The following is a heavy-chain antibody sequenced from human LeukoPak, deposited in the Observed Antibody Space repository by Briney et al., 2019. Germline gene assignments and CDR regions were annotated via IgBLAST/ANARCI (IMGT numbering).Heavy chain of an antibody. V-gene: IGHV4-59*08. Sequence: PSETLSLTCTVSGGSISSYYWSWIRQPPGKGLEWIGYIYYSGSTNYNPSLKSRVTISVDTSKNQFSLKLSSVTAADTAVYYCAMGYCSGGSCYFDYWGQGTLVTVSS. CDR2: IYYSGST. CDR3: AMGYCSGGSCYFDY. CDR1: GGSISSYY. J-gene: IGHJ4*02. D-gene: IGHD2-15*01.